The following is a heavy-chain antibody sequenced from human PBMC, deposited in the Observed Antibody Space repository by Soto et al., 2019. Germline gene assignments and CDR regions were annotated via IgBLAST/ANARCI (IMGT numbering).Heavy chain of an antibody. CDR2: INPNSGGT. CDR3: AREGTGSSSSISRYGMDV. J-gene: IGHJ6*02. Sequence: ASVKVSCKASEYTFIGFHLHWVRPASGQGLEWMGWINPNSGGTNYAQKFQGWVTMTRDTSISTAYMELSRLRSDDTAVYYCAREGTGSSSSISRYGMDVWGQGTTVTVSS. D-gene: IGHD6-6*01. V-gene: IGHV1-2*04. CDR1: EYTFIGFH.